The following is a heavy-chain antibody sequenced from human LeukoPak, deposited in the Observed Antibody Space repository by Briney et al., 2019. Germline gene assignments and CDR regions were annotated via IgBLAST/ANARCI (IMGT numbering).Heavy chain of an antibody. CDR2: ISYDGSNK. J-gene: IGHJ4*02. V-gene: IGHV3-30*18. D-gene: IGHD3-22*01. CDR3: AKDPPYDSGDRGNYFDY. Sequence: PGGSLRLSCAASGFTFSSYGMHWVRQAPGKGLEWVAVISYDGSNKYYADSVKGRFTISRDNSKNTLYLQMNSLRAEDTAVYYCAKDPPYDSGDRGNYFDYWGQGTLVTVSS. CDR1: GFTFSSYG.